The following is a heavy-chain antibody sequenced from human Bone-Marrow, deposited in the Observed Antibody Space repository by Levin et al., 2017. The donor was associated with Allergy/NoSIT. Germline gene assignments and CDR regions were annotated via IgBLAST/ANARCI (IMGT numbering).Heavy chain of an antibody. CDR3: AINFDRSPPLYFYMDG. D-gene: IGHD3-9*01. J-gene: IGHJ6*03. V-gene: IGHV4-34*01. Sequence: PGGSLRLSCAVYGGSFSGYYWSWIRQPPGKGLEWIGEINHSGSTNYNPSLKSRVTISVDTSKNQFSLKLSSVTAADTAVYYCAINFDRSPPLYFYMDGWGKGTAVTVSS. CDR1: GGSFSGYY. CDR2: INHSGST.